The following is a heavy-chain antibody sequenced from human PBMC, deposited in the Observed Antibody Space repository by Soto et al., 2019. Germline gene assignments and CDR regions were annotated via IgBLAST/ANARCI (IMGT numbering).Heavy chain of an antibody. CDR2: INNDGSRT. V-gene: IGHV3-74*01. Sequence: EVQVVESGVALVQPGGSLRLSCAASGFTFSNYWMHWVRQVPGEGLVWVSSINNDGSRTWYADSVRGRIAMSRDNARNLVYLQMNSLIAEDTAVYYCGTTFEYWGQGALVTVSS. CDR1: GFTFSNYW. CDR3: GTTFEY. D-gene: IGHD1-26*01. J-gene: IGHJ4*02.